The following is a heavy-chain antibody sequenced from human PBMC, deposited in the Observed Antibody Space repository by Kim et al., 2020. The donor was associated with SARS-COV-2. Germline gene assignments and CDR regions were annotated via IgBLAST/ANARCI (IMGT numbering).Heavy chain of an antibody. CDR2: ISHDGSNK. CDR3: AKKSTDGQWVRGAFDI. CDR1: GFTFSDYG. V-gene: IGHV3-30*18. Sequence: GGSLRLSCAASGFTFSDYGMYWVRQAPGKGLEFVAVISHDGSNKYYADSVKGRFTISRDNSKNTLYVQMNSLRAEDTAVYYCAKKSTDGQWVRGAFDIWGQGTMVTVSS. D-gene: IGHD1-26*01. J-gene: IGHJ3*02.